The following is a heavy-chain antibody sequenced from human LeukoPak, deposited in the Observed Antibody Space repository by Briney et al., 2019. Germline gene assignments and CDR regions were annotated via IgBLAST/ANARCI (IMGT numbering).Heavy chain of an antibody. CDR1: GFIFRTYY. CDR2: TNFDGSGT. CDR3: AKAGIGVVGYFDY. D-gene: IGHD6-19*01. Sequence: GGSLRLSCAASGFIFRTYYMHWVRQAPGKGLVWVARTNFDGSGTTYADSVKGRFTISRDNAENTLYLQMNSLRAEDTAVYYCAKAGIGVVGYFDYWGQGTLVTVSS. V-gene: IGHV3-74*03. J-gene: IGHJ4*02.